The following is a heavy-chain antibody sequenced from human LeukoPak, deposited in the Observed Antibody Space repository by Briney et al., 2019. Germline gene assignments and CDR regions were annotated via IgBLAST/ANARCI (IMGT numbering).Heavy chain of an antibody. CDR3: ARRQVVGGNYYGIDV. D-gene: IGHD2-15*01. CDR1: GFTFSDYY. CDR2: ISSSSSYT. Sequence: GGSLRLSCAASGFTFSDYYMSWIRQAPGKGLEWVSYISSSSSYTNYAESVKGRFTISRDNAKNSLYLQMNSLRAEDTAVYYCARRQVVGGNYYGIDVWGQRTTVTVSS. J-gene: IGHJ6*02. V-gene: IGHV3-11*03.